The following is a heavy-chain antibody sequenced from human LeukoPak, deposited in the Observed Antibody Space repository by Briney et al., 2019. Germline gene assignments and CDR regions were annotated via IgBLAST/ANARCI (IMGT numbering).Heavy chain of an antibody. V-gene: IGHV5-51*01. D-gene: IGHD6-13*01. Sequence: GESLKISCRGSGYSFTSYWIGWVRQMPGKGLEWMGIIYPGDSDTRYSPSFQGQVTISADKSISTAYLQWSSLKASDTAMYYCARQGGSSWYTYNWFDPWGQGTLVTVSS. CDR1: GYSFTSYW. CDR2: IYPGDSDT. J-gene: IGHJ5*02. CDR3: ARQGGSSWYTYNWFDP.